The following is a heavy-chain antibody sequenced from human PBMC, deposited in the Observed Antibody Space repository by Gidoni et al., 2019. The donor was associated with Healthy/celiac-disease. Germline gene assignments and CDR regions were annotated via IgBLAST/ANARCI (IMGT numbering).Heavy chain of an antibody. CDR1: GYTFTSYG. D-gene: IGHD3-10*01. V-gene: IGHV1-18*01. CDR2: ISAYNGNT. Sequence: PGASVKVSCKASGYTFTSYGISWVRQAPGQGLEWMGWISAYNGNTNYAQKLQGRVTMTTDTSTSTAYMELRSLRSDDTAVYYCARDRRARRGGLWFGELSLRGEYNWFDPWGQGTLVTVSS. J-gene: IGHJ5*02. CDR3: ARDRRARRGGLWFGELSLRGEYNWFDP.